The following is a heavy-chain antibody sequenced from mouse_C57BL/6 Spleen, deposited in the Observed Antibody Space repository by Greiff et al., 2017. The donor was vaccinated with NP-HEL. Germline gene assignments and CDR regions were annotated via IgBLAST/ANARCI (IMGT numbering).Heavy chain of an antibody. CDR2: IYPGDGDT. CDR3: ARRYSNYVHYFDY. V-gene: IGHV1-80*01. D-gene: IGHD2-5*01. CDR1: GYAFSSYW. Sequence: QVQLQQSGAELVKPGASVKISCKASGYAFSSYWMNWVKQRPGKGLEWIGQIYPGDGDTNYNGKFKGKATLTADKSSSTAYMQLSSLTSEDSAVYFCARRYSNYVHYFDYWGQGTTLTVSS. J-gene: IGHJ2*01.